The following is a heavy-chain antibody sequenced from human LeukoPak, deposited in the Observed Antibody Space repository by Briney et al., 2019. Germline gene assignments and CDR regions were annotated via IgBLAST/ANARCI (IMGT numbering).Heavy chain of an antibody. J-gene: IGHJ4*02. V-gene: IGHV1-2*02. Sequence: ASVTVSCKASGYTFTGYYMHWVRQAPGQGLEWMGWINPNSGGTNYAQKFQGGVTMTRDTSISTAYMELSRLRSDDTAVYYCARGGYDSSGYSFDYWGQGTLVTVSS. CDR1: GYTFTGYY. D-gene: IGHD3-22*01. CDR2: INPNSGGT. CDR3: ARGGYDSSGYSFDY.